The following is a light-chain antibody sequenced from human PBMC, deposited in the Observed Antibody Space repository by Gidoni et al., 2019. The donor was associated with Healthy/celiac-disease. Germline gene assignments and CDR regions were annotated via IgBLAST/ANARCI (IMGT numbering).Light chain of an antibody. Sequence: DIQMTQSPSSLSASVGDRVTITCQASQDISNYLNWDQQKPGKAPKLLIYDASNLETGVPSRFSGSGSGTEFTFTSSSLQPEDIATYYCQQYDNRPPTFXPXTKVDIK. CDR1: QDISNY. CDR3: QQYDNRPPT. V-gene: IGKV1-33*01. J-gene: IGKJ3*01. CDR2: DAS.